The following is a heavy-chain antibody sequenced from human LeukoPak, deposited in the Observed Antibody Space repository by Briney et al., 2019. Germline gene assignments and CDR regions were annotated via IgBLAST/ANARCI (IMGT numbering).Heavy chain of an antibody. D-gene: IGHD3-22*01. J-gene: IGHJ4*02. V-gene: IGHV4-30-2*03. CDR3: ARYEITMIVVAFDY. CDR1: GGSISSGGYS. Sequence: SQTLSLTCAVSGGSISSGGYSWSWIRQPPGKGLEWIGSIYYSGSTYYNPSLKSRVTISVDTSKNQFSLKLSSVTAADTAVYYCARYEITMIVVAFDYWGQGTLVTVSS. CDR2: IYYSGST.